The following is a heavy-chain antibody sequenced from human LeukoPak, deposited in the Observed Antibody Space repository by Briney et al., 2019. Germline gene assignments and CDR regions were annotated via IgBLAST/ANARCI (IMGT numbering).Heavy chain of an antibody. CDR3: TRDFVF. Sequence: GGSLRLSCAASGFAFSTYWMDWVHQAPGKGLGWVGNINQAGSVKHYVDSVRGRFTISRDNARNSVYLQMSALRVEDTAVYYCTRDFVFWGQGSLVTASS. V-gene: IGHV3-7*01. CDR2: INQAGSVK. D-gene: IGHD3-3*01. CDR1: GFAFSTYW. J-gene: IGHJ4*02.